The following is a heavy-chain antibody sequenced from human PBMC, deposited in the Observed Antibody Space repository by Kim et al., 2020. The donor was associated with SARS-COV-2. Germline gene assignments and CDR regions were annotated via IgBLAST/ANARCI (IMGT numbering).Heavy chain of an antibody. Sequence: NYAQKLQGRVTMTTDTSTSTAYMELRSLRSDDTAVYYCALDIAAHRSFDYWGQGTLVTVSS. CDR3: ALDIAAHRSFDY. V-gene: IGHV1-18*01. D-gene: IGHD6-6*01. J-gene: IGHJ4*02.